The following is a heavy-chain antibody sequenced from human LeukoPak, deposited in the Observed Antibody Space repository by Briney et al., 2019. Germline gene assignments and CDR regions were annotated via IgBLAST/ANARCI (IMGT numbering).Heavy chain of an antibody. D-gene: IGHD6-6*01. CDR3: ARAYGEYSSDY. Sequence: PSETLSLTCTVSGGSVSSGSYYWSWIRQPPGKGLEWIGYIYYSGSTNYNPSLKSRVTISVDTSKNQFSLKLSSVTAADTAVYYCARAYGEYSSDYWGQGTLVTVSS. J-gene: IGHJ4*02. V-gene: IGHV4-61*01. CDR2: IYYSGST. CDR1: GGSVSSGSYY.